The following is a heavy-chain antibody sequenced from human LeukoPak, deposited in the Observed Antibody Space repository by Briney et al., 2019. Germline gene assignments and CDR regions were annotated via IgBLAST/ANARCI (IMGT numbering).Heavy chain of an antibody. J-gene: IGHJ4*02. Sequence: GGSLRLSCAASGLSISDYYMSWIRQAPGEGLQWLSYISSVTSAIHYADSMKGRFTMSRDNAKNSVYLQMNSLRTEDTAMYFCVSTPAIRRLNFWGQGTLVTVSS. CDR2: ISSVTSAI. CDR1: GLSISDYY. V-gene: IGHV3-11*01. CDR3: VSTPAIRRLNF. D-gene: IGHD2-2*02.